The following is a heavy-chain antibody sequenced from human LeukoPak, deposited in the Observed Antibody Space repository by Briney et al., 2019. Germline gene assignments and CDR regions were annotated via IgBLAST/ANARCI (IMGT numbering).Heavy chain of an antibody. CDR1: GFTFSSYW. D-gene: IGHD5-12*01. V-gene: IGHV3-74*01. CDR3: ARVGYSGYDVTFSFDY. Sequence: GGSLRLSCAASGFTFSSYWMHWVRQAPGKGLVWVSRINSDGSSTSYADSVKGRFTISRDNAKNTLYLQMNSLRAEDTAVYYCARVGYSGYDVTFSFDYWGQGTLVTVSS. CDR2: INSDGSST. J-gene: IGHJ4*02.